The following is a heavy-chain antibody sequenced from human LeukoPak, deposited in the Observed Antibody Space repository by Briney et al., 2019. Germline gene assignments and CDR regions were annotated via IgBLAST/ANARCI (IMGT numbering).Heavy chain of an antibody. V-gene: IGHV4-59*01. J-gene: IGHJ5*02. Sequence: SETLSLTCTVSGGSISSYYWSWIRQPPGKGLEWIGYIYYSGSTNYNPSLKSRVTISVDTPKNQFSLKLSSVTAADTAVYYCARNRDSSSWHYWFDPWGQGTLVTVSS. CDR3: ARNRDSSSWHYWFDP. CDR2: IYYSGST. D-gene: IGHD6-13*01. CDR1: GGSISSYY.